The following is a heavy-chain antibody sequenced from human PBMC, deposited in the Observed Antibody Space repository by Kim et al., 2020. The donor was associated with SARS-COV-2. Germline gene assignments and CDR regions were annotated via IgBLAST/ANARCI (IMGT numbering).Heavy chain of an antibody. D-gene: IGHD2-15*01. Sequence: GGSLRLSCAASGFTFSTYAMSWVRQAPGKGLEWVSSISSTGGGAYYVDSVKGRFTISRDNSKNTLYLQMNTLRAEDTAVYYCAKWIRGYCRGGDCYSLWGQGTLVTVSS. CDR1: GFTFSTYA. V-gene: IGHV3-23*01. J-gene: IGHJ4*02. CDR3: AKWIRGYCRGGDCYSL. CDR2: ISSTGGGA.